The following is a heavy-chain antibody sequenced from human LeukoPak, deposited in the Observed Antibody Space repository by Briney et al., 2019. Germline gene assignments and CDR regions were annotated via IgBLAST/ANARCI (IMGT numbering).Heavy chain of an antibody. CDR1: GFTFSSYA. CDR3: ARDSGGQWLVPDAFDI. J-gene: IGHJ3*02. D-gene: IGHD6-19*01. Sequence: GGALRLSCAASGFTFSSYAMRWVRQAPGKVLEWVAVMSYHERNTQYAASVKGRFTISRDNSKHTLYLQMNSLRAEDTAVYYCARDSGGQWLVPDAFDIWDQGTMVTVSS. V-gene: IGHV3-30*04. CDR2: MSYHERNT.